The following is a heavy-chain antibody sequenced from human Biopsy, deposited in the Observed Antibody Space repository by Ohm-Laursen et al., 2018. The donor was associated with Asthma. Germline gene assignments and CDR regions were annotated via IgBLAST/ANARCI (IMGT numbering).Heavy chain of an antibody. J-gene: IGHJ5*02. CDR3: ARVQKSPGDRWFDP. CDR2: ITPTSGGT. V-gene: IGHV1-2*06. D-gene: IGHD7-27*01. Sequence: ASVKVSCKASGYIFTDYHLHWVRQAPGQGLEWMGRITPTSGGTTYAQKFQGRVTMTRDTSISTAYMELSRLTSDDTAVYYCARVQKSPGDRWFDPWGQGTLVTVSS. CDR1: GYIFTDYH.